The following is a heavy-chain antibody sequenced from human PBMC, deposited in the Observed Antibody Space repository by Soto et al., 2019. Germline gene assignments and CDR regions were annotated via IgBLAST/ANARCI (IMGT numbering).Heavy chain of an antibody. CDR2: VSPTGDTV. Sequence: VQVVASGGGLVQPGRSLRLSCAVSGFRFEQYVMHWVRQGPGKGLECVSTVSPTGDTVAYADSVEGRFTVSRDNAKNSLYLQMNSLKGDDTAFYYCLKDAPNGSIDDWGQGTLVPGSS. J-gene: IGHJ4*02. CDR1: GFRFEQYV. V-gene: IGHV3-9*01. D-gene: IGHD3-10*01. CDR3: LKDAPNGSIDD.